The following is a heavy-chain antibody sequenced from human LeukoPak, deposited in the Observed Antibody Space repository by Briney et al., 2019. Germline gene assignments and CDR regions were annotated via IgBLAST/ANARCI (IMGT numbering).Heavy chain of an antibody. CDR1: GFTFSSYG. J-gene: IGHJ4*02. Sequence: GRSLRLSCAASGFTFSSYGMHWVRQAPGKGMEWVAVISYDGSNKYYADSVKGRFTISRDNSKNTLYLQMNSLRAEDTAVYYCAKDTPGLDYWGQGSLVTVSS. V-gene: IGHV3-30*18. CDR3: AKDTPGLDY. CDR2: ISYDGSNK.